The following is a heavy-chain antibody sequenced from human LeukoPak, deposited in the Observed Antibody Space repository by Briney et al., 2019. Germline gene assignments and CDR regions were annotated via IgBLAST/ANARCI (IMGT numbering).Heavy chain of an antibody. CDR1: GGTFSSYA. CDR3: ARAPILRFLEWLLSSGPRFDP. Sequence: AASVKVSCKASGGTFSSYAISWVRQAPGQGLEWMGRIIPILGIANYAQKFQGRVTITADKSTSTAYMELSSLRSEDTAVYYCARAPILRFLEWLLSSGPRFDPWGQGTLVTVSS. D-gene: IGHD3-3*01. V-gene: IGHV1-69*04. J-gene: IGHJ5*02. CDR2: IIPILGIA.